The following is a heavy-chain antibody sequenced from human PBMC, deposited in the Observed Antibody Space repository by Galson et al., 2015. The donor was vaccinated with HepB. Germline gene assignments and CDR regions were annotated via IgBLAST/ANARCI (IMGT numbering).Heavy chain of an antibody. Sequence: SLRLSCAASGFTFGDYAMSWFRQAPGKGLEWVGFIRSKAYGGTTEYAASVKGRFTISRDDSKNRLYLQMNSLKTEDTAVYYCTTDVYYSTYWSWLDPWGQGTLVTVSS. CDR3: TTDVYYSTYWSWLDP. CDR1: GFTFGDYA. CDR2: IRSKAYGGTT. J-gene: IGHJ5*02. D-gene: IGHD2-8*02. V-gene: IGHV3-49*03.